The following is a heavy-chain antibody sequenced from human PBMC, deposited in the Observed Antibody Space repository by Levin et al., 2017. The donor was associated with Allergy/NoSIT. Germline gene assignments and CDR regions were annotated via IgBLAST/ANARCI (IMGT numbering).Heavy chain of an antibody. CDR1: GGSFSGYY. D-gene: IGHD3-22*01. CDR3: ARGPRYYYDSSGYYGY. Sequence: GSLRLSCAVYGGSFSGYYWSWIRQPPGKGLEWIGEINHSGSTNYNPSLKSRVTISVDTSKNQFSLKLSSVTAADTAVYYCARGPRYYYDSSGYYGYWGQGTLVTVSS. J-gene: IGHJ4*02. V-gene: IGHV4-34*01. CDR2: INHSGST.